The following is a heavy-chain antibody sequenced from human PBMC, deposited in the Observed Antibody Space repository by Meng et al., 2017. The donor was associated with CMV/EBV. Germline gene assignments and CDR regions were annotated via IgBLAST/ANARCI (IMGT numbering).Heavy chain of an antibody. J-gene: IGHJ5*02. CDR2: ISSDSSYI. CDR1: GFTLRSYS. CDR3: AREGGVVPAATNWFDP. D-gene: IGHD2-2*01. V-gene: IGHV3-21*04. Sequence: GGSLRLSCAASGFTLRSYSMNWVRQAPGKGLEWVSSISSDSSYIYYADSMKGRFTISRDNAKNSLYLQINSLRVEDTAVYYCAREGGVVPAATNWFDPWGQGTLVTISS.